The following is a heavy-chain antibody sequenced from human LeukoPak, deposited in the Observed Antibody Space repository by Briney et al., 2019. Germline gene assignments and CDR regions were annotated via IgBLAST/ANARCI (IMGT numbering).Heavy chain of an antibody. J-gene: IGHJ4*02. V-gene: IGHV3-30*18. CDR2: ISYDGSNK. D-gene: IGHD2-21*02. CDR1: GFTFSSYG. CDR3: AKGAYCGGDCYPYYFDY. Sequence: GGSLRLSCAASGFTFSSYGMHWVRQAPGKGLEWVAVISYDGSNKYYADSVKGRFTISRDNSKNTLYLQMNSLRAEDTAVYYCAKGAYCGGDCYPYYFDYWGQGTLVTVSS.